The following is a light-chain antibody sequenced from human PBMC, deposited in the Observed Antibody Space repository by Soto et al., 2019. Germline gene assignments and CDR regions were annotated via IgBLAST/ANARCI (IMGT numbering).Light chain of an antibody. Sequence: DVVMIQSPLSLPVTLGQPASISCRSSQSLLSSDGNTYLNWFQQRPGQSPRRLIYKVSNRDSGVPDRFSGSGSDTDFTLKISRVEAEDVGVYYCMQGTHWPWTFGQGTKVEIK. CDR1: QSLLSSDGNTY. CDR3: MQGTHWPWT. CDR2: KVS. V-gene: IGKV2-30*01. J-gene: IGKJ1*01.